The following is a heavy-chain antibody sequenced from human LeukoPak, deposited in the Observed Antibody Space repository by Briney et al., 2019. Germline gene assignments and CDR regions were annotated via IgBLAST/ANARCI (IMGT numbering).Heavy chain of an antibody. Sequence: ASVKVSCKASGYTFTSYGISWVRQAPGQGLEWMGWISAYNGNTNYAQKLQGRVTMTTDTSTSTAYMELRSLRSDDTAVYYCAKGLTLAVADLNWFDPWGQGTLVTVSS. CDR1: GYTFTSYG. J-gene: IGHJ5*02. CDR2: ISAYNGNT. CDR3: AKGLTLAVADLNWFDP. D-gene: IGHD6-19*01. V-gene: IGHV1-18*01.